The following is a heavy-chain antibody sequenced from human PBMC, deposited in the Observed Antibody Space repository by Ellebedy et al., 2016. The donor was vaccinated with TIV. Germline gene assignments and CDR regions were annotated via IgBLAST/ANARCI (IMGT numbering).Heavy chain of an antibody. Sequence: AASVKVSCKASGYTFTSYDINWVRQATAQGLAWMGWMNPNSGNTGYAQKFQGRVTMTRNTSISTAYMELSILTFEDTAVYYCARRQFYMSDYWGQGTLVTVSS. J-gene: IGHJ4*02. V-gene: IGHV1-8*01. D-gene: IGHD5-24*01. CDR3: ARRQFYMSDY. CDR2: MNPNSGNT. CDR1: GYTFTSYD.